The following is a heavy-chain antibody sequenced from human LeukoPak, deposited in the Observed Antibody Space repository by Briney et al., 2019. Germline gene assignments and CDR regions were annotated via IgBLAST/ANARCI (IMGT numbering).Heavy chain of an antibody. CDR1: VYAFTEYY. D-gene: IGHD2-21*01. CDR3: ARLTWSILGQQDGFDL. CDR2: INPNSGGT. J-gene: IGHJ3*01. V-gene: IGHV1-2*02. Sequence: ASVTVSCTSSVYAFTEYYLHWMRQPPAPGLGWGGRINPNSGGTNYTQKFQGSATMTRDTSIKTAYMNLSSLPSDDTAIYFCARLTWSILGQQDGFDLWDRGTMVTVSS.